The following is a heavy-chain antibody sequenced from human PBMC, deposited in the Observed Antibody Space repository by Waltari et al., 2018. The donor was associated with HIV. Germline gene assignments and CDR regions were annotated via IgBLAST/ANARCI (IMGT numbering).Heavy chain of an antibody. Sequence: VQLVESGGGVVQPGRSLRPSCAASGFTFSSYGMHWVRQAPGKGLEWVEVISFDGSKKYYADSVKGRFTISRDNSKNTLYLQMNSLRPEDTAVFYCAKSMPGLGLGAFDIWGQGTMVTVSS. J-gene: IGHJ3*02. CDR3: AKSMPGLGLGAFDI. V-gene: IGHV3-30*18. CDR2: ISFDGSKK. D-gene: IGHD3-16*01. CDR1: GFTFSSYG.